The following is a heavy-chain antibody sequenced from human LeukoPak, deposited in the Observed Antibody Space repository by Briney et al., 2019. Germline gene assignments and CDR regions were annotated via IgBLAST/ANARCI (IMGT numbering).Heavy chain of an antibody. Sequence: PSETLSLTCTVSGGSISSSSYYWGWIRRPPGKGLEWIGSIYYSGSTYYNPSLKSRVTISVDTSKNQFSLKLSSVTAADTAVYYCARHVAHSTVTPFDYWGQGTLVTVSS. D-gene: IGHD4-17*01. V-gene: IGHV4-39*01. CDR1: GGSISSSSYY. CDR3: ARHVAHSTVTPFDY. CDR2: IYYSGST. J-gene: IGHJ4*02.